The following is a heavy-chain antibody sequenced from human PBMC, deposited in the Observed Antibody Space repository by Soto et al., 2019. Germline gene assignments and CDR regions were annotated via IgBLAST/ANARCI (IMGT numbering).Heavy chain of an antibody. V-gene: IGHV3-23*01. J-gene: IGHJ3*02. CDR2: IGTADI. D-gene: IGHD2-8*01. Sequence: GGSLRLSCAATGFAFSRYSMSWVRQAPGKGLEWVSFIGTADIYYADSVKGRFTISRDNSKNMVFLQMNSPRADDTAVYYCAKDHFTGNGVLDDFDIWGQGTMVTVSS. CDR1: GFAFSRYS. CDR3: AKDHFTGNGVLDDFDI.